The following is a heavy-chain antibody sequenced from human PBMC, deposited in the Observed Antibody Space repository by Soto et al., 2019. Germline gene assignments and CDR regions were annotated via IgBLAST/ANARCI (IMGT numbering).Heavy chain of an antibody. Sequence: PSETLSLTCTVSGGSISSSSYYWGWIHQPPGKGLEWIGSIYYSGSTYYNPSLKSRVTISVDTSKYQFSLKLSSVTAPDTAVYYCAGFPYYDFGSGYLGLDYWGQGTLVTVSS. CDR3: AGFPYYDFGSGYLGLDY. CDR1: GGSISSSSYY. V-gene: IGHV4-39*01. J-gene: IGHJ4*02. CDR2: IYYSGST. D-gene: IGHD3-3*01.